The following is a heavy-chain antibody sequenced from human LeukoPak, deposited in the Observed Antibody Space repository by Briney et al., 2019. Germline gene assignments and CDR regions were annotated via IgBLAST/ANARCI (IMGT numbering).Heavy chain of an antibody. D-gene: IGHD3-16*01. CDR2: ISAYNGNT. J-gene: IGHJ3*02. Sequence: ASVKVSCKASGYTFTGYYMHWVRQAPGQGLEWMGWISAYNGNTNYAQKLQGRVTMTTDTSTSTAYMELRSLRSDDTAVYYCARPVQGGAFDIWGQGTMVTVSS. CDR1: GYTFTGYY. CDR3: ARPVQGGAFDI. V-gene: IGHV1-18*04.